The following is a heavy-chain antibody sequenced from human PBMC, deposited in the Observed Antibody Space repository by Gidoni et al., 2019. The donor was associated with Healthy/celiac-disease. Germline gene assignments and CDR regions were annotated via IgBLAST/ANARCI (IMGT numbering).Heavy chain of an antibody. CDR2: IIPIFGTA. J-gene: IGHJ3*02. Sequence: QLVQSGAEVKKPGSSVKVSCTASGGTFSSYAISWVRQAPGQGLEWMGGIIPIFGTANYAQKFQGRVTITADESTSTASMELSSLRSEDTAVYYCARGQGITIFGVVFDAFDIWGQGTMVTVSS. CDR3: ARGQGITIFGVVFDAFDI. D-gene: IGHD3-3*01. V-gene: IGHV1-69*01. CDR1: GGTFSSYA.